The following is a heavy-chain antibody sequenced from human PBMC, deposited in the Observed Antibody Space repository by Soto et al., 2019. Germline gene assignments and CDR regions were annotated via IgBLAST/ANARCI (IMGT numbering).Heavy chain of an antibody. CDR2: IYHSGST. CDR3: ARERGRGFDAFDI. J-gene: IGHJ3*02. V-gene: IGHV4-30-2*01. Sequence: QLQLQESGSGLVKPSQTLSLTCAVSGAAIRTGGYSWSWIRQPPGKGLECIGYIYHSGSTYYTPSLKSRVTISVDRSNNQFSLKLSSVTAADTDVYYCARERGRGFDAFDIWGQGTMVTVSS. CDR1: GAAIRTGGYS. D-gene: IGHD3-10*01.